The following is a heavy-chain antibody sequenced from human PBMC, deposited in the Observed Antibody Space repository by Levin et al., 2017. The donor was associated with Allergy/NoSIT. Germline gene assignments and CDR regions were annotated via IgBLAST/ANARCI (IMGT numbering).Heavy chain of an antibody. CDR2: MNPNSGNT. CDR1: GYTFTSYD. Sequence: ASVKVSCKASGYTFTSYDINWVRQATGQGLEWMGWMNPNSGNTGYAQKFQGRVTMTRNTSISTAYMELSSLRSEDTAVYYCARVRYYYDSSGPRLPGGFDPWGQGTLVTVSS. V-gene: IGHV1-8*01. CDR3: ARVRYYYDSSGPRLPGGFDP. D-gene: IGHD3-22*01. J-gene: IGHJ5*02.